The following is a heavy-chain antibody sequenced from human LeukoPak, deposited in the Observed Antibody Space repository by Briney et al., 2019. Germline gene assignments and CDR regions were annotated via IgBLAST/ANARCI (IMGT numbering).Heavy chain of an antibody. CDR3: TRDLGYCSSTSCSGGHWFDP. CDR2: INPNSGGT. J-gene: IGHJ5*02. Sequence: ASVKVSCKASGYTFTGYYMHWVRQAPGQGLEWMGWINPNSGGTNYAQKFQGRVTMTRDTSISTAYMELSRLRSDDTAVHYCTRDLGYCSSTSCSGGHWFDPWGQGTLVTVSS. CDR1: GYTFTGYY. V-gene: IGHV1-2*02. D-gene: IGHD2-2*01.